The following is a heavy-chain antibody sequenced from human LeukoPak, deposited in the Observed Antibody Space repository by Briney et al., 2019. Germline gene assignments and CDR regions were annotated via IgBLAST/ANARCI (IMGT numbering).Heavy chain of an antibody. D-gene: IGHD6-13*01. V-gene: IGHV3-30-3*01. CDR2: ISYDGSNK. J-gene: IGHJ4*02. CDR3: ARDRQGSWPYYFDY. Sequence: GGSLRLSCAASGFTFSSYAMHWVRQAPGKGLEWVAVISYDGSNKYYADSVKGRFTISRDNSKNTLYLQMNSLRAEDTAVYYCARDRQGSWPYYFDYWGQGTLVTVSS. CDR1: GFTFSSYA.